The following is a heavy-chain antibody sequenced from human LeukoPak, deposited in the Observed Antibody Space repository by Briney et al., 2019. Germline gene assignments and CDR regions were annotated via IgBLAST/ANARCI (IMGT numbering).Heavy chain of an antibody. CDR1: GVSISSYY. J-gene: IGHJ4*02. CDR2: IYSSGST. CDR3: ARGVGYGRPLAF. V-gene: IGHV4-4*09. D-gene: IGHD5-18*01. Sequence: SETLSLTCTVSGVSISSYYWSWLRQPPGKGLEWIAYIYSSGSTNYTPSLKSRLTISVDTSKNQFSLKLSSVTAADTAVYYCARGVGYGRPLAFWGQGTLVTVSS.